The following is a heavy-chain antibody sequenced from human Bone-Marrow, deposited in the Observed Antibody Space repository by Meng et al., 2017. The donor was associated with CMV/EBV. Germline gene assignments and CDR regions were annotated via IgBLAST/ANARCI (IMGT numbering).Heavy chain of an antibody. J-gene: IGHJ6*02. CDR2: IYYSGST. CDR1: GGSFSGYY. D-gene: IGHD3-10*01. CDR3: ARDRLTMVRGVISGGYYGMDV. Sequence: SETLSLTCAVYGGSFSGYYWSWIRQPPGKGLEWIGYIYYSGSTNYNPSLKSRVTISVDTSKNQFSLKLSSVTAADTAVYYCARDRLTMVRGVISGGYYGMDVWGQGTTVTVSS. V-gene: IGHV4-59*12.